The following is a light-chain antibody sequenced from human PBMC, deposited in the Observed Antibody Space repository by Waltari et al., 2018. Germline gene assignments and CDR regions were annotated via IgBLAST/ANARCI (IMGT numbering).Light chain of an antibody. V-gene: IGKV3-11*01. J-gene: IGKJ3*01. CDR2: DAS. CDR1: QSVSSY. Sequence: EIVLTPSPATLSLSPGERATLSCRASQSVSSYLAWFHQKPGQAPRLLIYDASNRATGIPARFSGSGSGTDFTLTISSLEPEDFAVYYCQQRSNWPPLITFGPGTKVDIK. CDR3: QQRSNWPPLIT.